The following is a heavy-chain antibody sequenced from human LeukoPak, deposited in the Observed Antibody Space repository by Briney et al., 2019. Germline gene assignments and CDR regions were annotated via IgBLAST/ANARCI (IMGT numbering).Heavy chain of an antibody. V-gene: IGHV1-2*02. CDR2: INPNSGGT. CDR3: ARDLYSSSWYAIHPLFDP. CDR1: GYTFTGYY. J-gene: IGHJ5*02. Sequence: ASEKVSCKASGYTFTGYYMHWVRQAPGQGLEWMGWINPNSGGTNYAQKFQGRVTMTRDTSISTAYMELSRLRSDDTAVYYCARDLYSSSWYAIHPLFDPWGQGTLVTVSS. D-gene: IGHD6-13*01.